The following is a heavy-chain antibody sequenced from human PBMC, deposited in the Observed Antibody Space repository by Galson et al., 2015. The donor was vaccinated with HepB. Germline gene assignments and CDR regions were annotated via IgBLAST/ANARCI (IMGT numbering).Heavy chain of an antibody. Sequence: SLRLSCAVSGFTVNRYWMHWVRQAPGKGLVWVARINSDGSGTAYADFVRGRFTISRDNARKRLYLQMTGLKVEDTAVYYCARDPGGGGYDLDYWGQGTQVSVSS. CDR3: ARDPGGGGYDLDY. CDR1: GFTVNRYW. V-gene: IGHV3-74*01. D-gene: IGHD5-12*01. J-gene: IGHJ4*02. CDR2: INSDGSGT.